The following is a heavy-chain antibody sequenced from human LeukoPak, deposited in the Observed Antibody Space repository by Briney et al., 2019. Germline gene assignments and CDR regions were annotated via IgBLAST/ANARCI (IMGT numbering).Heavy chain of an antibody. CDR1: GGSISSYY. CDR2: IYYSGST. CDR3: ARSVIAEASGWGQLYFDY. Sequence: SETLSLTCTVSGGSISSYYWSWIRQPPGKGLEWIGYIYYSGSTYYNPSLKSRVTISVDTSKNQFSLKLSSVTAADTAVYYCARSVIAEASGWGQLYFDYWGQGTLVTVSS. V-gene: IGHV4-59*12. J-gene: IGHJ4*02. D-gene: IGHD6-19*01.